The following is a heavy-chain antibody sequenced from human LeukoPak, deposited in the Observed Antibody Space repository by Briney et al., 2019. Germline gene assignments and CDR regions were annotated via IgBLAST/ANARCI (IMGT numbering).Heavy chain of an antibody. V-gene: IGHV3-64*01. J-gene: IGHJ4*02. CDR2: ISSNGGST. Sequence: GGSLRLFCAASGFTFSSYAMHWVRQAPGKGLEYVSAISSNGGSTYYANSVKGRFTISRDNSKNTLYLQMGSLRAEDMAVYYCARAKRYGDYFDYWGQGTLVTVSS. CDR1: GFTFSSYA. CDR3: ARAKRYGDYFDY. D-gene: IGHD4-17*01.